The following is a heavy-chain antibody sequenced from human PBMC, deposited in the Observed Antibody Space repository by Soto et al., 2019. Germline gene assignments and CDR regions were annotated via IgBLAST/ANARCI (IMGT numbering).Heavy chain of an antibody. CDR1: GGTFSSYT. D-gene: IGHD6-6*01. J-gene: IGHJ4*02. V-gene: IGHV1-69*02. CDR3: ASPYSSSSAGLFDY. CDR2: IIPILGIA. Sequence: QVQLVQSGAEVKKPGSSVKVSCKASGGTFSSYTISWVRQAPGQGLEWMGRIIPILGIANYAQKFQGRVTITAEKYTSTAYMELRSLRSEDTAVYYCASPYSSSSAGLFDYWGQGTLVTVSS.